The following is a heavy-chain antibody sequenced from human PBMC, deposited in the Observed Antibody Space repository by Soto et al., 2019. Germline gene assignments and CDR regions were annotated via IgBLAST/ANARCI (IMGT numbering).Heavy chain of an antibody. Sequence: QLQLQESGPGLVKPSETLSLTCTVSGGSISSSSYYWGWIRQPPGKGLEWIGSIYYSGSTYYNPSLKSRVTISVDTSKNQFSLKLSSVTAADTAVYYCARQRVGKVATRYYFDYWGQGTLVTVSS. CDR2: IYYSGST. J-gene: IGHJ4*02. CDR3: ARQRVGKVATRYYFDY. V-gene: IGHV4-39*01. D-gene: IGHD5-12*01. CDR1: GGSISSSSYY.